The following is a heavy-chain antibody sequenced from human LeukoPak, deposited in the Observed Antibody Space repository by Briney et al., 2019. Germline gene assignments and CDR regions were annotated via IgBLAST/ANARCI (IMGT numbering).Heavy chain of an antibody. Sequence: SVKVSCKASGGTFSSYAISWVRQAPGQGLEWMGGIIPIIGTVNYAQKFQGRITITADKSTSTAYMELSSLRSEDTAVYYCARDTREYYYYYMDAWGKGTTVTVSS. V-gene: IGHV1-69*06. CDR1: GGTFSSYA. CDR2: IIPIIGTV. CDR3: ARDTREYYYYYMDA. J-gene: IGHJ6*03.